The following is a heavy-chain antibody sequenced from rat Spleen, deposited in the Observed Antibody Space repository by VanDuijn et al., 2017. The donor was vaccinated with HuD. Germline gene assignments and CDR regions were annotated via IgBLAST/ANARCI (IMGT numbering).Heavy chain of an antibody. CDR2: IIYDGSRT. Sequence: EVQLVESDGGLVQPGRSLKLSCAASGFTFSDYNMAWVRQAPKEGLEWVATIIYDGSRTYYRDSVKGRFTISRDQAKSTLYLQMDSLRSEDTATYYCARHPDYSNYFDYWGQGVMVTVSS. J-gene: IGHJ2*01. D-gene: IGHD1-1*01. CDR3: ARHPDYSNYFDY. V-gene: IGHV5S10*01. CDR1: GFTFSDYN.